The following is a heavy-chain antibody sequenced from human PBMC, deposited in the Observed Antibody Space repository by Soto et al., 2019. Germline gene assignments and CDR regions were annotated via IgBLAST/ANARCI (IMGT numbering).Heavy chain of an antibody. CDR2: IGTAGDT. CDR3: ARSSKLYYDYGMDV. V-gene: IGHV3-13*01. D-gene: IGHD1-26*01. CDR1: GFTFSSYD. Sequence: EVQLVESGGGLVQPGGSLRLSCAASGFTFSSYDMHWVRQATGKGLYWVSAIGTAGDTYYPGSVKGRFTISRENAKNSLYIQMNSLRAEDTAVYYCARSSKLYYDYGMDVWGQGTTVTVSS. J-gene: IGHJ6*02.